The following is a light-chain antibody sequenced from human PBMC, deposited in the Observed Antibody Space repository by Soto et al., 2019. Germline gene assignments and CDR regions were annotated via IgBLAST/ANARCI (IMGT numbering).Light chain of an antibody. Sequence: EIVLTQSPGTLSLSPGERATLSCRASQSISSSYLAWYQQKPGQAPRLLIYGASSRDTGIPDRFSGSGSGTDFTLTISGLEPEDFAVYYCQQYGSSPYTFGQGTKLEIK. CDR1: QSISSSY. V-gene: IGKV3-20*01. CDR2: GAS. CDR3: QQYGSSPYT. J-gene: IGKJ2*01.